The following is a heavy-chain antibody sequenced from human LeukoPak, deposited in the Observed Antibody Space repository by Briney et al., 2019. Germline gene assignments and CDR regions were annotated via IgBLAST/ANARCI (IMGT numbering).Heavy chain of an antibody. CDR1: GITFSNYA. D-gene: IGHD6-13*01. CDR2: VSGSGGTT. J-gene: IGHJ4*02. CDR3: ARLIAAAATGFDY. Sequence: SGGSLRLSCAASGITFSNYAMSWVRQAPGKGLEWVSAVSGSGGTTYFADSVKGRFTISRDNSKNTLFLQMNSLRAEDTAVYYCARLIAAAATGFDYWGQGTLVTVSS. V-gene: IGHV3-23*01.